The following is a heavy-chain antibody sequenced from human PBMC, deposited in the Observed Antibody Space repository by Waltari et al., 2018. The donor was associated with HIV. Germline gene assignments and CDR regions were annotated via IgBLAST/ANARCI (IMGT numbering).Heavy chain of an antibody. CDR2: ISWNSGSI. V-gene: IGHV3-9*01. CDR1: GFTFDDYA. J-gene: IGHJ6*02. D-gene: IGHD1-7*01. CDR3: AKDIFGTTGYYYYYGMDV. Sequence: EVQLVESGGGLVQPGRSLRLSCAASGFTFDDYAMHWVRQAPGKGLEWVSGISWNSGSIGYADSVKGRFTISRDNAKNSLYLQMNSLRAEDTALYYCAKDIFGTTGYYYYYGMDVWGQGTTVTVSS.